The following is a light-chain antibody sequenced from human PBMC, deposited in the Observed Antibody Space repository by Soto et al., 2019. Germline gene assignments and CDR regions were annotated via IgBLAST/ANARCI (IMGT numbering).Light chain of an antibody. CDR1: PSVPNY. CDR2: GAF. CDR3: QQRSNWPLT. Sequence: PGERATLSCRASPSVPNYLAWYQQKPGQAPRLLIYGAFNRATGIPARFSGSGSGADFTLTISSLEPEDFAVYYCQQRSNWPLTFGQGTRREIK. V-gene: IGKV3-11*01. J-gene: IGKJ5*01.